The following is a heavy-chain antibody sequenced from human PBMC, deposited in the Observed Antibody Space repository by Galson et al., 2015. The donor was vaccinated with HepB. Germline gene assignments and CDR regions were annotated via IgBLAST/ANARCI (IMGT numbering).Heavy chain of an antibody. D-gene: IGHD2-21*01. J-gene: IGHJ4*02. CDR1: GYTFTGYY. CDR3: ARSYCGGDCYEGYFDY. CDR2: INPNSGGT. Sequence: SVKVSCKASGYTFTGYYMHWVRQAPGQGLEWMGWINPNSGGTNYAQKFQGWVTMTRDTSISTAYMELSRLRSDDTAVYYCARSYCGGDCYEGYFDYWGQGTPVTVSS. V-gene: IGHV1-2*04.